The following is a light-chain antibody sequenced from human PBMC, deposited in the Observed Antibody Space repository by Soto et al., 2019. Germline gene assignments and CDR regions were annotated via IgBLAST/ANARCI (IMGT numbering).Light chain of an antibody. CDR2: RND. J-gene: IGLJ7*01. CDR3: GAWDDSLNGAV. Sequence: QSALTQAPSASGTPGQTVTISCSGSSSNIGSHYVYWYQQLPGTAPKLLIYRNDQRPSGVPDRFSCSKSGTSASLAISGLRSEDEADYCCGAWDDSLNGAVFGGGTQLTVL. CDR1: SSNIGSHY. V-gene: IGLV1-47*01.